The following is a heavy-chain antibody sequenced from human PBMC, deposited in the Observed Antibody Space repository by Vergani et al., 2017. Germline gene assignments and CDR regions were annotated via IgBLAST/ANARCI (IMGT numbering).Heavy chain of an antibody. CDR2: ISPDGFST. CDR3: ASEPPLTGFFVY. V-gene: IGHV1-46*03. D-gene: IGHD3-9*01. J-gene: IGHJ4*02. CDR1: GYTFTAYY. Sequence: QVQLVQSGAEVGKPGASVKISRKASGYTFTAYYIHWVRQAPEQGLEWVGVISPDGFSTFYAQKFQGRVTITRDTSTSTVYVEVTSLRSDDTAVYYCASEPPLTGFFVYWGQGTLVTVSS.